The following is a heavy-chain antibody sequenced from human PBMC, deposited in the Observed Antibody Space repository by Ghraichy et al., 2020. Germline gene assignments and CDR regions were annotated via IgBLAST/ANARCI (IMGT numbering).Heavy chain of an antibody. CDR3: AKARVGALLNYLDY. D-gene: IGHD1-26*01. J-gene: IGHJ4*02. V-gene: IGHV3-9*01. Sequence: GGSLRLSCAASGFTFDDYAMHWVRQAPGKGLEWVSGISWNSGSIGYADSVKGRFTISRDNAKNSLYLQMNSLRAEDTALYYCAKARVGALLNYLDYWGQGTLVTVSS. CDR2: ISWNSGSI. CDR1: GFTFDDYA.